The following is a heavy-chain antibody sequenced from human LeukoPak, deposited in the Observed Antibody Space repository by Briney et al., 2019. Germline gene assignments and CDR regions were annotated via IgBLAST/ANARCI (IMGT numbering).Heavy chain of an antibody. CDR1: GFTFSSYG. CDR3: AKGLDIVVVPAAIDY. D-gene: IGHD2-2*03. V-gene: IGHV3-30*18. CDR2: ISYDGSNK. Sequence: PGGSLRLSCAASGFTFSSYGMHWVRQAPGKGLEWVAVISYDGSNKYYADSVKGRFTISRDNSKNTLYLQMNSLRAEDTAVYYCAKGLDIVVVPAAIDYWGQGTLVTVSS. J-gene: IGHJ4*02.